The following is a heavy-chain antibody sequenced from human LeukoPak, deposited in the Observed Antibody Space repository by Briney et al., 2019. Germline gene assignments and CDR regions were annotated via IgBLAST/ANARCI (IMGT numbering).Heavy chain of an antibody. J-gene: IGHJ4*02. V-gene: IGHV3-23*01. CDR3: AKDRAPLAVVGTFPY. CDR2: ISGSDDGT. CDR1: GFIFSSYA. Sequence: PGGSLRLSCAASGFIFSSYAMSWVRQAPGKGLEWVSTISGSDDGTYYTDSVKGRFTISRDNSKNTLSLQMNSLRAEDTAVYYCAKDRAPLAVVGTFPYWGQGTLVTVSS. D-gene: IGHD6-19*01.